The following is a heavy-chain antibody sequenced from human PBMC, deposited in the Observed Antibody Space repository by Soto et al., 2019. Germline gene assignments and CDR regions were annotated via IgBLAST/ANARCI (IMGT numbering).Heavy chain of an antibody. CDR3: ARAGCDGGSCYTLVGLRYGMDV. CDR1: GFILSTYA. CDR2: ISYDGNNK. D-gene: IGHD2-15*01. Sequence: QVQLVESGGGVVQPGRSLRLSCAAYGFILSTYAMYWVRQAPGKGLEWVAVISYDGNNKYYADSVKGRFTISRDNSKXTXXXQXXSRRAEDTAVYYCARAGCDGGSCYTLVGLRYGMDVWGQGTTVTVSS. J-gene: IGHJ6*02. V-gene: IGHV3-30-3*01.